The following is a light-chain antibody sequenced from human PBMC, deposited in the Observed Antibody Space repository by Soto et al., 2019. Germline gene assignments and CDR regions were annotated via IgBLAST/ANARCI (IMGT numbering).Light chain of an antibody. V-gene: IGKV1-5*03. CDR3: HQYSSPPWT. J-gene: IGKJ1*01. CDR1: QSISSW. CDR2: KAS. Sequence: DIQMTQSPSTLSAFVGDRVTITCRASQSISSWLAWYQQKPGKAPKLLIYKASNLESGVPSRFSGSGSGTDFTLTISSLQPDDFVTYYCHQYSSPPWTFGQGTKVESK.